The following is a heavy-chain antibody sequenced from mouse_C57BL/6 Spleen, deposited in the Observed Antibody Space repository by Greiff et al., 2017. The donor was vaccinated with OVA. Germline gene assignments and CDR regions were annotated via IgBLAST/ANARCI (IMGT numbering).Heavy chain of an antibody. V-gene: IGHV1-42*01. D-gene: IGHD1-1*01. CDR2: INPSTGGT. J-gene: IGHJ1*03. CDR3: AREDAGSHWYFDV. Sequence: EVQRVESGPELVKPGASVKISCKASGYSFTGYYMNWVKQSPEKSLEWIGEINPSTGGTTYNQKFKAKATLTVDKSSSTAYMQLKSLTSEDSAVYYCAREDAGSHWYFDVWGTGTTVTVSS. CDR1: GYSFTGYY.